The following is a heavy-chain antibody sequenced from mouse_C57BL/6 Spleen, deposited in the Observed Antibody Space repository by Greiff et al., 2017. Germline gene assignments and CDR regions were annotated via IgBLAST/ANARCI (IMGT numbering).Heavy chain of an antibody. J-gene: IGHJ2*01. CDR3: ARTGDYDGYFDY. V-gene: IGHV3-6*01. D-gene: IGHD2-4*01. Sequence: VQLKESGPGLVKPSQSLSLTCSVTGYSITSGYYWNWIRQFPGNKLEWMGYISYDGSNNYNPSLKNRISITRDISKNQFFLKLNSVTTEDTATYYCARTGDYDGYFDYWGQGTTLTVSS. CDR1: GYSITSGYY. CDR2: ISYDGSN.